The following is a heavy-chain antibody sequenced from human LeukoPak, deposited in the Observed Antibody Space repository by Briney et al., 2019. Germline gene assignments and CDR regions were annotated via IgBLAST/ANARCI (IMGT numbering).Heavy chain of an antibody. Sequence: GVSLRLSCAASGFTFSSYIMNWVRQAPGKGPEWVSSISSSSAYISYADSVKGRFTISRDNAKSSLFLQMNSLRDEDTAVYYCATSSIALARTVDYWGQGTLVTVSS. CDR2: ISSSSAYI. V-gene: IGHV3-21*01. CDR1: GFTFSSYI. D-gene: IGHD6-19*01. J-gene: IGHJ4*02. CDR3: ATSSIALARTVDY.